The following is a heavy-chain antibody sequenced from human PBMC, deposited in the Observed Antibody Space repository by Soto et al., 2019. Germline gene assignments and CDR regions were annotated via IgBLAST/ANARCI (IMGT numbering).Heavy chain of an antibody. CDR3: AKDPLFYSSSWYPHWFGP. CDR1: GFTFRNYA. D-gene: IGHD6-13*01. V-gene: IGHV3-23*01. CDR2: ITATGDTT. J-gene: IGHJ5*02. Sequence: EVQLLESGGGLIQPGGSLRLSCAASGFTFRNYAMSWVRQAPGKGLEWVSGITATGDTTYYADSVKGRFTISRDNAQDTLYLEMNSLRAEDTALYYCAKDPLFYSSSWYPHWFGPWGQGTLVTVSS.